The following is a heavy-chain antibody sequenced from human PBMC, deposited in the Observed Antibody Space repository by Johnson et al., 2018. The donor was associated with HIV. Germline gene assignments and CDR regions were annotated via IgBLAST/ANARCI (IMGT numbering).Heavy chain of an antibody. J-gene: IGHJ3*02. V-gene: IGHV3-23*04. D-gene: IGHD3-22*01. Sequence: VQLVESGGGLVQPGGSLRLSCAASGFTFSSYYMSWVRQAPGKGLEWVSGVTGTGGDTYYAESVKGRFTISRDNSKNTLYLQMNSLRAEDTAVYYCARERDDSSGYYYHDAFDIWGQGTMVTVSS. CDR1: GFTFSSYY. CDR2: VTGTGGDT. CDR3: ARERDDSSGYYYHDAFDI.